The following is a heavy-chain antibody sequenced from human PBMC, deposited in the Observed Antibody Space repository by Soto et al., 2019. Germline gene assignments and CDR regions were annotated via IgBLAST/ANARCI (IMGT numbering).Heavy chain of an antibody. CDR1: GYTFTSYD. J-gene: IGHJ4*02. CDR3: ARELTSRAVDY. Sequence: QVQLVQSGAEVKKPGASVKVSCKASGYTFTSYDINWVRQATGQGREWMGWMNPNSGNTGYAQRFQGRVTMTTNTSISTAYMERSSLRSEDTAVYYCARELTSRAVDYWGQGTLVTVSS. CDR2: MNPNSGNT. V-gene: IGHV1-8*01. D-gene: IGHD3-16*01.